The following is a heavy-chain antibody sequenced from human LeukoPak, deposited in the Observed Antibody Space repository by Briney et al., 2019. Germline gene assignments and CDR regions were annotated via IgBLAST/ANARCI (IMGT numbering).Heavy chain of an antibody. CDR3: ARGGGRYSVDY. CDR1: GYTFIDYY. D-gene: IGHD1-26*01. J-gene: IGHJ4*02. Sequence: ASVKVSCKASGYTFIDYYMHWVRQAPGQGLGWIGWISPNSGCTKYVQKFQGRVTKTRGPSITTVYMELSGLSFDDTAVYFCARGGGRYSVDYWGEGALVIVSS. V-gene: IGHV1-2*02. CDR2: ISPNSGCT.